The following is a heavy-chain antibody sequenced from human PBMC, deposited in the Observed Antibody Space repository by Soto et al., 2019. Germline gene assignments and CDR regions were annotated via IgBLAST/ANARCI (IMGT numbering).Heavy chain of an antibody. Sequence: QVQLQQWGAGLLKPSETLSLTCAVYGGSFSGYYWSWIRQPPGKGLEWIGEINHSGSTNYNPSLKSRVTLAVDTSKNQFSLKLSSVTAADTAVYYCASRNIAAAGLDYWGQGTLVTVSS. D-gene: IGHD6-13*01. CDR3: ASRNIAAAGLDY. V-gene: IGHV4-34*01. CDR1: GGSFSGYY. J-gene: IGHJ4*02. CDR2: INHSGST.